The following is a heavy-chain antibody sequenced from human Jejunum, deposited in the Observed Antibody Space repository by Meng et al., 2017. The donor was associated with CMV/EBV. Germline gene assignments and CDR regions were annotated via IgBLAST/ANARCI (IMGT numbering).Heavy chain of an antibody. D-gene: IGHD3-10*01. J-gene: IGHJ4*02. V-gene: IGHV4-4*07. CDR3: ARDLHREVVIQDY. CDR1: GGSISDYY. CDR2: IYSNGAT. Sequence: QGPLKGSGPGLVKPSATLSPTCTVSGGSISDYYWSWIRQPAGKGLEWIGRIYSNGATNYNPSLKSRVTMSVDTSKNQFSLKLSSVTAADTAVYFCARDLHREVVIQDYWGQGTLVTVSS.